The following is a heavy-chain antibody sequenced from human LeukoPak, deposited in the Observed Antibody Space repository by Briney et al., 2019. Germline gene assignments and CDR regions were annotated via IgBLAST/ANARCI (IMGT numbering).Heavy chain of an antibody. D-gene: IGHD5-18*01. V-gene: IGHV3-21*01. J-gene: IGHJ4*02. Sequence: GGSLRLSCAASGFTFSSYSMNWVRQAPGKGLEWVSSISSSSSYIYYADSVKGRFTISRDNAKNSLYLLMNSLRAEDTAVYYCARDGSEAMVHWGQGTLVTVSS. CDR1: GFTFSSYS. CDR2: ISSSSSYI. CDR3: ARDGSEAMVH.